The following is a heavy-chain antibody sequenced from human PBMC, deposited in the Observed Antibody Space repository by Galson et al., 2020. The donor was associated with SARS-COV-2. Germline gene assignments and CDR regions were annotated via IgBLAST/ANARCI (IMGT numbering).Heavy chain of an antibody. CDR3: ARDSGYSYGPEGDYYYHGMDV. D-gene: IGHD5-18*01. CDR1: GYTFTSYD. Sequence: ASVKVSCQASGYTFTSYDMNWVRQATGQGLEWMGWMNPNSGTTGYAQNFQGRVTMTRNTSISTIYMELNSLTSEDTAVYYCARDSGYSYGPEGDYYYHGMDVWGQGTTVTVSS. J-gene: IGHJ6*02. CDR2: MNPNSGTT. V-gene: IGHV1-8*01.